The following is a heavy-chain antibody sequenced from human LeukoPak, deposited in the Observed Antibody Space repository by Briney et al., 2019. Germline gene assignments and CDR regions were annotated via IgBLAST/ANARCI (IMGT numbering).Heavy chain of an antibody. J-gene: IGHJ4*02. CDR1: GYTFTGYY. Sequence: ASVKVSCKASGYTFTGYYMHWVRQAPGQGLEWMGINNPSGGSTTYAQKLQDRVTMTRYTTTSTVYMELSSLRSEDTAVYYCARSSEFDYWGQGTLVTVSS. CDR2: NNPSGGST. V-gene: IGHV1-46*01. CDR3: ARSSEFDY.